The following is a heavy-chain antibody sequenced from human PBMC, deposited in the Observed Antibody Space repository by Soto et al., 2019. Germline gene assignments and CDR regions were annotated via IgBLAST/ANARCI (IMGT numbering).Heavy chain of an antibody. CDR3: TTDRSSSWYSYYYYYMDV. CDR2: IKSKTDGGTT. CDR1: GFTFSNAW. Sequence: EVQLVESEGGLVKPGGSLRLSCAASGFTFSNAWMSWVRQAPGKGLEWVGRIKSKTDGGTTDYAAPVKGRFTISRDDSKNTLYLQMNSLKTEDTAVYYCTTDRSSSWYSYYYYYMDVWGKGTTVTVSS. V-gene: IGHV3-15*01. D-gene: IGHD6-13*01. J-gene: IGHJ6*03.